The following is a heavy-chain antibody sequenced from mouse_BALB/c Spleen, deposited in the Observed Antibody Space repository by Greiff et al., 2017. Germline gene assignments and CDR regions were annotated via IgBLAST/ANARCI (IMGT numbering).Heavy chain of an antibody. V-gene: IGHV1-7*01. D-gene: IGHD2-3*01. CDR1: GYTFTSYW. CDR2: INPSTGYT. J-gene: IGHJ3*01. Sequence: QVQLQQSGAELAKPGASVKMSCKASGYTFTSYWMHWVKQRPGQGLEWIGYINPSTGYTEYNQKFKDKATLTADKSSSTAYMQLSSLTSEDSAVYYCARRGDGYYGFAYWGQGTLVTVSA. CDR3: ARRGDGYYGFAY.